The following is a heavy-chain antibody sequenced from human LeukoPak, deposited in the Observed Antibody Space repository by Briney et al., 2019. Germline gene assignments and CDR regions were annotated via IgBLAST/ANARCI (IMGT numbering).Heavy chain of an antibody. CDR3: AKGQIAAELVDYFDY. D-gene: IGHD6-6*01. CDR2: ISGNGDST. CDR1: GFTFSDFA. J-gene: IGHJ4*02. Sequence: GGSLRLSCEASGFTFSDFAMSWVRQAPGKGLEWVSAISGNGDSTYYADSVKGRFTISRDNSKNTLYLQANSLRAEDMALYYCAKGQIAAELVDYFDYWGQGTLVTVSS. V-gene: IGHV3-23*01.